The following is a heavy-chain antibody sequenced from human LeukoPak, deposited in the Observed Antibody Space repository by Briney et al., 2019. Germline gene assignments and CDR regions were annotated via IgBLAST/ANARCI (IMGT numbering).Heavy chain of an antibody. V-gene: IGHV1-69*13. CDR2: IIPIFGTA. CDR3: ARHGGDYGDYAGGPTRWFDP. CDR1: GGTFSSYA. D-gene: IGHD4-17*01. J-gene: IGHJ5*02. Sequence: SVKVSCKASGGTFSSYAISWVRQAPGQGLEWKGGIIPIFGTANYAQKFQGRVTITADESTSTAYMELSSLRSEDTAVYHCARHGGDYGDYAGGPTRWFDPWGQGTLVTVSS.